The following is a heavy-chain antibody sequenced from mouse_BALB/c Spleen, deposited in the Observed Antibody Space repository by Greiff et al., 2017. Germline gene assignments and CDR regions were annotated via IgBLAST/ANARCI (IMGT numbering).Heavy chain of an antibody. V-gene: IGHV14-3*02. CDR2: IDPANGNT. CDR3: ARNYGSPYWYFDV. Sequence: VQLQQSGAELVKPGASVKLSCTASGFNIKDTYMHWVKQRPEQGLEWIGRIDPANGNTKYDPKFQGKATITADTSSNTAYLQLSSLTSEDTAVYYCARNYGSPYWYFDVWGAGTTVTVSS. D-gene: IGHD1-1*01. CDR1: GFNIKDTY. J-gene: IGHJ1*01.